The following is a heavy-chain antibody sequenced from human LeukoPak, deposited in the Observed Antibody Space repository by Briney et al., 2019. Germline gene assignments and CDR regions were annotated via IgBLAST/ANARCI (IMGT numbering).Heavy chain of an antibody. V-gene: IGHV1-2*02. CDR2: INPNSGGT. CDR3: ARDEAASPQPYGMDV. J-gene: IGHJ6*02. D-gene: IGHD2-15*01. Sequence: ASVKVSCKASGYTFTGYYMHWVRQAPGQGLEWMGWINPNSGGTNYAQKFQGRVTMTRDTSISTAYMKLSRLRSDDTAVYYCARDEAASPQPYGMDVWGQGATVTVSS. CDR1: GYTFTGYY.